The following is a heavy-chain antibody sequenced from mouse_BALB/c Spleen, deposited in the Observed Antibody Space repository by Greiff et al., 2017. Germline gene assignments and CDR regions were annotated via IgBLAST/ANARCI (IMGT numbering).Heavy chain of an antibody. CDR1: GYSITSDYA. V-gene: IGHV3-2*02. J-gene: IGHJ1*01. CDR2: ISYSGST. Sequence: EVMLVESGPGLVKPSQSLSLTCTVTGYSITSDYAWNWIRQFPGNKLEWMGYISYSGSTSYNPSLKSRISITRDTSKNQFFLQLNSVTTEDTATYYCAPADYYGSSYGYFDVWGAGTTVTVSS. CDR3: APADYYGSSYGYFDV. D-gene: IGHD1-1*01.